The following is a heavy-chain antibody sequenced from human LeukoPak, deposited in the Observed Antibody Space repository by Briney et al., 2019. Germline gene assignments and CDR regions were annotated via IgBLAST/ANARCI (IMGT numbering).Heavy chain of an antibody. J-gene: IGHJ4*02. Sequence: PGGSLRLSCAASGFTFSSYEMNWVRQAPGKGLEWVSYISSSGGTIYYADSVKGRFTISRDNAKNSLYLQMNSLRAEDTAVYYCARDSLTGDRGGSDWGQGTLVTVSS. CDR1: GFTFSSYE. CDR3: ARDSLTGDRGGSD. D-gene: IGHD2-15*01. CDR2: ISSSGGTI. V-gene: IGHV3-48*03.